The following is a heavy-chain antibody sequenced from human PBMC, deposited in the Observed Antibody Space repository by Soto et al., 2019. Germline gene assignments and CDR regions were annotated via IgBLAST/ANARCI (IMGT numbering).Heavy chain of an antibody. Sequence: SETLSLTCTVSGGSISSGGYYWSWIRQHPGKGLEWIGYIYYSGSTYYNPSLKSRVTISVDTSKNQFSLKLSSVTAADTAVYYRATMVRGVITPYYYYYYGMDVWGQGTTVTVS. D-gene: IGHD3-10*01. CDR3: ATMVRGVITPYYYYYYGMDV. V-gene: IGHV4-31*03. J-gene: IGHJ6*02. CDR1: GGSISSGGYY. CDR2: IYYSGST.